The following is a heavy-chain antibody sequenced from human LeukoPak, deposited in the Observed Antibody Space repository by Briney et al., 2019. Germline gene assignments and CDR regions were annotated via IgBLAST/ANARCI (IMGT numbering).Heavy chain of an antibody. J-gene: IGHJ4*02. CDR3: ANLGY. Sequence: SETLSLTCAVSGGSISSYYWSWIRQPPGKGLEWIGYIYYSGSTNYNPSLKSRVTISVDTSKNQFSLKLSSVTAADTAVYYCANLGYWGQGTLVTVSS. V-gene: IGHV4-59*12. CDR1: GGSISSYY. CDR2: IYYSGST.